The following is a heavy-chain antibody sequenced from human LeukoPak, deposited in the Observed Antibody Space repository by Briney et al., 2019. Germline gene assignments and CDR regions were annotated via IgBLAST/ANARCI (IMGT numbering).Heavy chain of an antibody. Sequence: SVKVSCKASGDTFSSYGISWVRQAPGQGLEWMGGIIPIFGTANYAQKFQGRVTITAEESTNTAYMELNTLRSEDTAVYYCARGIVATIEPTDAFDTWGQGTMVTVSS. J-gene: IGHJ3*02. D-gene: IGHD5-12*01. CDR1: GDTFSSYG. CDR2: IIPIFGTA. V-gene: IGHV1-69*01. CDR3: ARGIVATIEPTDAFDT.